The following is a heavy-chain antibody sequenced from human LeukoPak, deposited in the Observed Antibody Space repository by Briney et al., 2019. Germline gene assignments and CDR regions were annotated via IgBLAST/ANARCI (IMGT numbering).Heavy chain of an antibody. Sequence: PGGSLRLSCAASGFTFSNYAMNWVRQAPGKGLEWVSYISSGSSTIYYADSVKGRFAISRNNAKSSLYLQMNSLRAEDTAVYYCARGEQDMATMSIDYWGQGTLVTVSS. J-gene: IGHJ4*02. V-gene: IGHV3-48*01. CDR2: ISSGSSTI. CDR3: ARGEQDMATMSIDY. CDR1: GFTFSNYA. D-gene: IGHD5-24*01.